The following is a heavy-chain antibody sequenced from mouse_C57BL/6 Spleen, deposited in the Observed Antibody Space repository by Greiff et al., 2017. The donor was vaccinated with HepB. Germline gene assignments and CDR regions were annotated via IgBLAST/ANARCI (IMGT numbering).Heavy chain of an antibody. D-gene: IGHD4-1*01. CDR1: GYSITSGYY. V-gene: IGHV3-6*01. Sequence: DVKLQESGPGLVKPSQSLSLTCSVTGYSITSGYYWNWIRQFPGNKLEWMGYISYDGSNNYNPSLKNRISITRDTSKNQFFLKLNSVTTEDTATYYCAREETGRYFDVWGTGTTVTVSS. CDR2: ISYDGSN. CDR3: AREETGRYFDV. J-gene: IGHJ1*03.